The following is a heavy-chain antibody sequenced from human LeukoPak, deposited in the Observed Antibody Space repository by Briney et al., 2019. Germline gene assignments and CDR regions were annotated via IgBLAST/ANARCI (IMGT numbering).Heavy chain of an antibody. D-gene: IGHD3-3*01. CDR1: GFTFSSYA. V-gene: IGHV3-23*01. CDR3: AKSAIFGVVIFDY. Sequence: GASLRLSCAASGFTFSSYAMSWVRQAPGKGLEWVSAISGSGGSTYYADSVKGRLTISRDNSKNTLYLQMNSLRAEDTAVYYCAKSAIFGVVIFDYWGQGTLVTVSS. CDR2: ISGSGGST. J-gene: IGHJ4*02.